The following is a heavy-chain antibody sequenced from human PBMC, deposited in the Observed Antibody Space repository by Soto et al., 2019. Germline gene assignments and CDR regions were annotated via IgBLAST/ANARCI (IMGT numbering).Heavy chain of an antibody. CDR3: AKTAEAVAGTVYGY. Sequence: GGSLRLSCAASGFTFSNFAMGWVRQAPGKGLEWASAIGGSGGTAYYADSVKGRFTFSRDNSKNTLYLQMNSLRAEDTAVYYCAKTAEAVAGTVYGYWGQGTLVTVSS. CDR2: IGGSGGTA. V-gene: IGHV3-23*01. CDR1: GFTFSNFA. D-gene: IGHD6-19*01. J-gene: IGHJ4*02.